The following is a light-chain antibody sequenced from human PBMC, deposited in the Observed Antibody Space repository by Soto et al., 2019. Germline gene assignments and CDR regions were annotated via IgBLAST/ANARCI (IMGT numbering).Light chain of an antibody. Sequence: EIVLTQSPLSLPVTPGEPASTSCRSSQSLLHSSGYNYVDWYLQKPGQSPQLLIYLVSNRASGVPERFSGSGSGTDFTLEISRVEAEDVGHYYCMQALQTPLTFGQGTRLEI. V-gene: IGKV2-28*01. CDR2: LVS. J-gene: IGKJ5*01. CDR1: QSLLHSSGYNY. CDR3: MQALQTPLT.